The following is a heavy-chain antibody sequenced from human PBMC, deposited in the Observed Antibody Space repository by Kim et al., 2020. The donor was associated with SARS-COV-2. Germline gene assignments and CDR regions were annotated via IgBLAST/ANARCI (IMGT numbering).Heavy chain of an antibody. CDR3: AGSSGYYYFDY. CDR2: IYTSGSGTT. D-gene: IGHD3-22*01. Sequence: SETLSLTCTVSGGSISSYYWSWIRQPAGKGLEWIGRIYTSGSGTTNYNPSLKSRVTMSVDTSKNQFSLKLSSVTAADTAVYYCAGSSGYYYFDYWGQGTLVTVSS. J-gene: IGHJ4*02. CDR1: GGSISSYY. V-gene: IGHV4-4*07.